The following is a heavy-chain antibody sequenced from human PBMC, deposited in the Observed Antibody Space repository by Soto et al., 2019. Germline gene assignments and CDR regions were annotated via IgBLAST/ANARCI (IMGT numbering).Heavy chain of an antibody. Sequence: QVQLQESVPGLVKPSQTLSLTCTVSGGSISSGGYYWSWIRQHPGKGLEWIGYIYYSGSTYYNPSLTSRVTISVDTSKNQFSLKLSSVTAADTAVYYCARAVVVVSNWFDPWGQGTLVTVSS. CDR2: IYYSGST. J-gene: IGHJ5*02. D-gene: IGHD2-15*01. V-gene: IGHV4-31*03. CDR1: GGSISSGGYY. CDR3: ARAVVVVSNWFDP.